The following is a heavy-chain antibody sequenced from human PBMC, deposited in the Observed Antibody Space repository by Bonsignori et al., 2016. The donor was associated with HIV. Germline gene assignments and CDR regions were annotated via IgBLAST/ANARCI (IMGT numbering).Heavy chain of an antibody. J-gene: IGHJ4*02. CDR2: ISSSSSTI. Sequence: WIRQPPGKGLEWVSYISSSSSTIYYADSVKGRFTISRDNAKNSLYLQMNSLRDEDTAVYYCARDAPVLRFLEWLTPWDYWGQGTLVTVSS. CDR3: ARDAPVLRFLEWLTPWDY. V-gene: IGHV3-48*02. D-gene: IGHD3-3*01.